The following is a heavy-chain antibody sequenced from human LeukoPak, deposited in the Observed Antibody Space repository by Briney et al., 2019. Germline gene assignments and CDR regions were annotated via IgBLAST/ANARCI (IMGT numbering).Heavy chain of an antibody. D-gene: IGHD3-10*01. J-gene: IGHJ4*02. V-gene: IGHV3-9*01. Sequence: PGGSLRLSCAASGFTFDDYAMHWVRQAPGKGLEWVSGISWNRGSIGYADSVKGRFTISRDHAKNSLYLQMNSLRAEDTALYYCARSSGSYYPFDYWGQGTLVTVSS. CDR3: ARSSGSYYPFDY. CDR2: ISWNRGSI. CDR1: GFTFDDYA.